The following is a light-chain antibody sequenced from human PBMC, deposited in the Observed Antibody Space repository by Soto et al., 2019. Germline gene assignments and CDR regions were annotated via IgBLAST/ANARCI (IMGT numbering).Light chain of an antibody. CDR3: SSYAGSSNV. J-gene: IGLJ1*01. CDR2: EVS. CDR1: SSDVGAYTS. V-gene: IGLV2-14*01. Sequence: QSVLTQPASVSGSPGQSITISCTGSSSDVGAYTSVSWYQQHPGKAPKLMIYEVSNRPSGVSRRFSGSKSGNTASLTISGLQAEDEAHYYCSSYAGSSNVFGTGTKLTVL.